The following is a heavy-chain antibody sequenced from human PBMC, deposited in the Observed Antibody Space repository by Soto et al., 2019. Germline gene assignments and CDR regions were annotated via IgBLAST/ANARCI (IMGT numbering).Heavy chain of an antibody. CDR1: GGIFSTYA. D-gene: IGHD3-10*01. J-gene: IGHJ4*02. Sequence: QVQLVQSGAEVKKPGSSVKVSCKASGGIFSTYALSWLQQAPGQGLEWMGGIIPLFGTPNYAQRFQGRVTITADESTSTAYMELSRLRSEDTAVYYCARDRDDYGSGNYYNRIDFWGQGTLVTVSS. V-gene: IGHV1-69*01. CDR2: IIPLFGTP. CDR3: ARDRDDYGSGNYYNRIDF.